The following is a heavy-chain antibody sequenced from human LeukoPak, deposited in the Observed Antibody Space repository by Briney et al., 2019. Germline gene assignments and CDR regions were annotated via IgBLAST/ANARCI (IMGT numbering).Heavy chain of an antibody. V-gene: IGHV3-11*01. CDR2: ISSSGSTI. D-gene: IGHD3-10*01. J-gene: IGHJ5*02. CDR3: AGGPRESYYNWFDP. Sequence: GGSLRLSCAASGFTFSDYYMSWIRQAPGKGLEWVSYISSSGSTIYYADSVKGRFTISRDNAKNSLYLQMNSLRAEDTAVYYCAGGPRESYYNWFDPWGQGTLVTVSS. CDR1: GFTFSDYY.